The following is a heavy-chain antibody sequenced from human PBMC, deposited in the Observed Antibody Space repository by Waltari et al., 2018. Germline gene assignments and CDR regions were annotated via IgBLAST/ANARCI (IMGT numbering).Heavy chain of an antibody. D-gene: IGHD6-19*01. J-gene: IGHJ4*02. Sequence: QVQLQESGPGLVKPSETLSLTCTVSGGSISSYYWSWIRQPPGKGLEWIGYIYYSGNTNYNPSLKSRVTISVDTSKNQFSLKLSSVTAADTAVYYCATSIAVAGPFDYWGQGTLVTVSS. CDR1: GGSISSYY. V-gene: IGHV4-59*01. CDR3: ATSIAVAGPFDY. CDR2: IYYSGNT.